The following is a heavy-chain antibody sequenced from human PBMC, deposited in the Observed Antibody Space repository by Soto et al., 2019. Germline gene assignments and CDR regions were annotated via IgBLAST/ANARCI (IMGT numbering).Heavy chain of an antibody. Sequence: IPGGSLRLSCAASGFTFSSYSMNWVRQAPGKGLEWVSSISSSSSYIYYADSVKGRFTISRDNAKNSLYLQMNSLRAEDTSVYYCARDPPDLQQLVPIYFDYWGQGTLVTVSS. CDR2: ISSSSSYI. J-gene: IGHJ4*02. CDR1: GFTFSSYS. V-gene: IGHV3-21*01. CDR3: ARDPPDLQQLVPIYFDY. D-gene: IGHD6-13*01.